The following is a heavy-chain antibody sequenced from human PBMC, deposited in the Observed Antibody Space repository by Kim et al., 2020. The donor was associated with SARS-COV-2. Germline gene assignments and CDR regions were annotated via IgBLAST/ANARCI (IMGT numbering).Heavy chain of an antibody. CDR1: GGSISSSSYY. CDR3: ARRYYYDSSGYYLVYFDY. J-gene: IGHJ4*02. CDR2: IYYSGST. Sequence: SETLSLTCTVSGGSISSSSYYWGWIRQPPGKGLEWIGSIYYSGSTYYNPSLKSRVTISVDTSKNQFSLKLSSVTAADTAVYYCARRYYYDSSGYYLVYFDYWGQGTLVTVSS. D-gene: IGHD3-22*01. V-gene: IGHV4-39*01.